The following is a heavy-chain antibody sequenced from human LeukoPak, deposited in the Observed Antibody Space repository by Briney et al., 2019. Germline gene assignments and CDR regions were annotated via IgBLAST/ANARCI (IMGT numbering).Heavy chain of an antibody. V-gene: IGHV4-59*10. CDR1: GGSFSGYY. Sequence: SETLSLTCAVYGGSFSGYYWSWIRQPAGKGLEWIGRIYTSGSTNYNPSLKSRVTMSVDTSKNQFSLKLSSVTAADTAVYYCARARYYYDSSGYYYYYYMDVWGKGTTVTISS. CDR2: IYTSGST. J-gene: IGHJ6*03. D-gene: IGHD3-22*01. CDR3: ARARYYYDSSGYYYYYYMDV.